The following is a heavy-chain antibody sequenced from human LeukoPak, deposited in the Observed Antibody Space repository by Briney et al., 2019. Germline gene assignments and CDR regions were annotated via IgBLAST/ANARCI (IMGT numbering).Heavy chain of an antibody. Sequence: PGGSLRLSCVASGFIFDDYAMSWVRHAPGKGLEWVSGINWNGGSTGYADSVEGRFTISRDNAKNSLYLQMNSLRAEDTAVYYCAELGITMIGGVWGKGTTVTISS. CDR1: GFIFDDYA. V-gene: IGHV3-20*04. J-gene: IGHJ6*04. CDR3: AELGITMIGGV. CDR2: INWNGGST. D-gene: IGHD3-10*02.